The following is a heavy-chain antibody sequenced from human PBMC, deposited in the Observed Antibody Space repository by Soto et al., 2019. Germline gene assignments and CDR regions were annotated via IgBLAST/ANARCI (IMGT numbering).Heavy chain of an antibody. CDR1: GGSVNGYY. V-gene: IGHV4-59*02. Sequence: PSETLSLTCAVYGGSVNGYYWSWIRQPPGKGLEWIGYIYYSGSTNYNPSLKSRVTISVDTSKNQFSLKLSSVTAADTAVYYCARDGTMVRGVMSGMDVWGQGTTVTVSS. CDR3: ARDGTMVRGVMSGMDV. J-gene: IGHJ6*02. D-gene: IGHD3-10*01. CDR2: IYYSGST.